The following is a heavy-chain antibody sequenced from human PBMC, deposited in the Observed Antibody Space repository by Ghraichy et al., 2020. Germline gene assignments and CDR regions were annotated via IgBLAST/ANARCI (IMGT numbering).Heavy chain of an antibody. CDR2: INPHSGAT. V-gene: IGHV1-2*06. CDR1: GYTFTGYF. Sequence: ASVKVSCRASGYTFTGYFIHWVRQAPGQGLEWMGRINPHSGATDLAQKFHGRVTMTRDPSSSAVYMEMSSLRSDDTAVFYCTRKAEMEFDYWGQGTLVSVSS. J-gene: IGHJ4*02. D-gene: IGHD1-14*01. CDR3: TRKAEMEFDY.